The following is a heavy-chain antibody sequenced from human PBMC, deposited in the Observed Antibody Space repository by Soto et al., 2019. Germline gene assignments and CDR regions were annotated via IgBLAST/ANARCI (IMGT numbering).Heavy chain of an antibody. Sequence: GGSLRLSCAASGFIFSSFPMHWVRQAPGKGLEWVAVVSKDGSDKHYADSVKGRFTISRDNSENTLHLQMNSLRPEDTGVYYCARSYCGDNCALDYWGQGTPVTVSS. V-gene: IGHV3-30-3*01. CDR2: VSKDGSDK. D-gene: IGHD2-21*02. J-gene: IGHJ4*02. CDR1: GFIFSSFP. CDR3: ARSYCGDNCALDY.